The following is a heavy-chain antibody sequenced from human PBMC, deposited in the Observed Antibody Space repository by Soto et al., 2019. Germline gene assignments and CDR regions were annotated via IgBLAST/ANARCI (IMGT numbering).Heavy chain of an antibody. Sequence: SVKVSCKASADTFSSSAFSWVRQAPGQGLEWMGGIIPFFHAANCAQRFQGRVTITADESTSTVYMELSSLRSEDTALYYCARDLISNYHYYGMDVWGQGTTVTVSS. CDR3: ARDLISNYHYYGMDV. CDR2: IIPFFHAA. CDR1: ADTFSSSA. V-gene: IGHV1-69*13. J-gene: IGHJ6*02.